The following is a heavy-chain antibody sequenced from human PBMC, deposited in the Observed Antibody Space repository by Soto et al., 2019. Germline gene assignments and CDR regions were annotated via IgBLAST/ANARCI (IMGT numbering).Heavy chain of an antibody. CDR3: ARETDDSSGLTDY. D-gene: IGHD3-22*01. Sequence: EVQLVESGGGLVQPGGSLRLSCSASGFTFSRYWMHWVRQVPGKGLQWVSHINSDGTTTKYADSVSGRFTISRDNAKNTLYLKMNSLRAEDTSVYDCARETDDSSGLTDYWGQGTLVTVSS. V-gene: IGHV3-74*03. J-gene: IGHJ4*02. CDR1: GFTFSRYW. CDR2: INSDGTTT.